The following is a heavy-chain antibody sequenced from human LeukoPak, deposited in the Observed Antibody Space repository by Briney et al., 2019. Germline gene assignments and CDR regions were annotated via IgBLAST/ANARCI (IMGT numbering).Heavy chain of an antibody. J-gene: IGHJ4*02. CDR2: ISGSGGST. Sequence: AGGSLRLSCAASGFTFSSYAMSWVRQAPGKGLEWVSAISGSGGSTYYADSVKGRFTISRDNSKNTLYLQMNSLRAEDTAVYYCAKVRVDSSGYSDWGQGTLVTVSS. CDR3: AKVRVDSSGYSD. CDR1: GFTFSSYA. D-gene: IGHD3-22*01. V-gene: IGHV3-23*01.